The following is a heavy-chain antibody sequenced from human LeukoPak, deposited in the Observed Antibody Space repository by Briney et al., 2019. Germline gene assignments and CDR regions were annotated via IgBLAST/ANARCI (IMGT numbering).Heavy chain of an antibody. V-gene: IGHV3-48*03. J-gene: IGHJ4*02. CDR1: GFTFSSYV. Sequence: GGSLRLSCAASGFTFSSYVMNWVRQAPGKGLEWVSYITSSGSTIYYADSVKGRFTISRDNAKNSLYLQMNSLRAEDTAVYYCAREDSSGWYRYWGQGTLVTVSS. D-gene: IGHD6-19*01. CDR3: AREDSSGWYRY. CDR2: ITSSGSTI.